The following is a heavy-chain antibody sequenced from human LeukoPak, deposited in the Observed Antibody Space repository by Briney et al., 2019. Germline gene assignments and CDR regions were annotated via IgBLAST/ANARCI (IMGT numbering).Heavy chain of an antibody. V-gene: IGHV4-61*02. J-gene: IGHJ4*02. CDR3: ARDLGYSYGYCFDY. CDR2: IYTSGST. D-gene: IGHD5-18*01. Sequence: SETLSLTCTVSGGSISSGSYCWSWIRQPAGKGLEWIGRIYTSGSTNYNPSLKSRVTMSVDTSKNQFSLKLSSVTAADTAVYYCARDLGYSYGYCFDYWGQGTLVTVSS. CDR1: GGSISSGSYC.